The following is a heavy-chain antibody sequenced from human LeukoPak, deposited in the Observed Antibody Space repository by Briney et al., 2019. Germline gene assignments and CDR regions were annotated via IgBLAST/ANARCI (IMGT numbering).Heavy chain of an antibody. CDR2: IHYRGNT. D-gene: IGHD6-13*01. V-gene: IGHV4-34*01. CDR3: ARLVGSSWYHEVLFGRDY. CDR1: GGSFSGYY. J-gene: IGHJ4*02. Sequence: SETLSLTCAVYGGSFSGYYWGWIRQPPGKGLEWIGTIHYRGNTYYNPSLKSRVAISVGTSKNQFSLKLTSVTAADTAMYYCARLVGSSWYHEVLFGRDYWGQGTLVTVSS.